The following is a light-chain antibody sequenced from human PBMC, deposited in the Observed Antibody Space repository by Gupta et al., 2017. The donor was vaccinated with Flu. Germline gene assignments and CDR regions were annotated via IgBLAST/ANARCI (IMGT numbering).Light chain of an antibody. Sequence: DVVMTQSPLSLPVTLGQPASISCRSSQSLLDSDGNTYLSWFHQRPGQSPRRLIYKVSNRESWVPDRFSGSGSGTDFTLDISRVEVEDVGVYYCMQGTHLYTFGQGTKIEIK. CDR1: QSLLDSDGNTY. CDR2: KVS. CDR3: MQGTHLYT. V-gene: IGKV2-30*01. J-gene: IGKJ2*01.